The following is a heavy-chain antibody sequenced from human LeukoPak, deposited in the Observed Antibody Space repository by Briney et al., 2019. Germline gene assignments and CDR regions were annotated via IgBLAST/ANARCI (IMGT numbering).Heavy chain of an antibody. D-gene: IGHD1-26*01. CDR3: ARGVGIYNYFDS. J-gene: IGHJ4*02. CDR1: GFDVSGIY. Sequence: GGSLRLSCAASGFDVSGIYMSWVRQAPGKGLEWVSVIYATGTTYYADSVRGRFTISRHNPDNTVYLQMNNLRDEDTAVYYCARGVGIYNYFDSWGQGTLVTVSS. CDR2: IYATGTT. V-gene: IGHV3-53*04.